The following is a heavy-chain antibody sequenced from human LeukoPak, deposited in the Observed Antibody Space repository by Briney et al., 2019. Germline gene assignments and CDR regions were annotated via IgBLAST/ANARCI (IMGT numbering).Heavy chain of an antibody. CDR2: INHSGGT. Sequence: SETLSLTCAVYGGSFSGYYWSWIRQPPGKGLEWIGEINHSGGTNYNPSLKSRVTISVDTSKNQFSLKLSSVTAADTAVYYCARGSYWEMATIYPTEFDYWGQGTLVTVSS. J-gene: IGHJ4*02. CDR1: GGSFSGYY. D-gene: IGHD5-24*01. V-gene: IGHV4-34*01. CDR3: ARGSYWEMATIYPTEFDY.